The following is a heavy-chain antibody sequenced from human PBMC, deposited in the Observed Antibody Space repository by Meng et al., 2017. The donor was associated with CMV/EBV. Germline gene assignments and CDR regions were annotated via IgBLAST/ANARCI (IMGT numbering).Heavy chain of an antibody. Sequence: ASLKVSCKASGYTFTSYGISWVRQAPGQGLEWMGWISAYNGNTNYAQKLQGRVTMTTDTSTSTAYMELRSLRSDDTAVYYCARGRYCSSTSCSDFQHWGQGTLVTVSS. CDR3: ARGRYCSSTSCSDFQH. CDR1: GYTFTSYG. D-gene: IGHD2-2*01. J-gene: IGHJ1*01. V-gene: IGHV1-18*01. CDR2: ISAYNGNT.